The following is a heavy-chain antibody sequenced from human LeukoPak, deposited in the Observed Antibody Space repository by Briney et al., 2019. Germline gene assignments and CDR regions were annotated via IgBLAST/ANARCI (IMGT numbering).Heavy chain of an antibody. CDR1: GYXFSDYY. D-gene: IGHD6-19*01. Sequence: GASVKVSCTASGYXFSDYYMHWVRQAPGQGLEWMGWINPYSGGTNYAEKFQGRVTMTRDTSMTTAYMELSSLRSDDTAMYYCATLRRSGWYIGDWGQGTLVTVSS. CDR3: ATLRRSGWYIGD. V-gene: IGHV1-2*02. J-gene: IGHJ4*02. CDR2: INPYSGGT.